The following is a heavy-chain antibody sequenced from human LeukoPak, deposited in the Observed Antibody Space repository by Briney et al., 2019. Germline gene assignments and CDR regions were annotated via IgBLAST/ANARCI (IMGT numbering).Heavy chain of an antibody. Sequence: ASVKVSCKASGGTFSSYAISWVRQAPGQGLEWMGGIIPIFGTANYAQKFQGRVTITADKSTSTAYMELSSLRSEDTAVYYCARRGSYGGIRYWYFDLWGRGTLVTVSS. J-gene: IGHJ2*01. D-gene: IGHD1-26*01. V-gene: IGHV1-69*06. CDR3: ARRGSYGGIRYWYFDL. CDR1: GGTFSSYA. CDR2: IIPIFGTA.